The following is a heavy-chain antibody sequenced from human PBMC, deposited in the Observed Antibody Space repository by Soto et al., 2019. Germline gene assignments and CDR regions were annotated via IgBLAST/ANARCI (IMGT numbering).Heavy chain of an antibody. CDR2: IWYDGSNK. CDR1: GFTFSSYG. Sequence: GGSLRLSCAASGFTFSSYGMHWVRQAPGKGLEWVAVIWYDGSNKYYADSVKGRFTISRDNSKNTLYLQMNSLRAEDTAVYYCSGWHDAFDIWGQGTMVTVSS. V-gene: IGHV3-33*01. D-gene: IGHD6-19*01. CDR3: SGWHDAFDI. J-gene: IGHJ3*02.